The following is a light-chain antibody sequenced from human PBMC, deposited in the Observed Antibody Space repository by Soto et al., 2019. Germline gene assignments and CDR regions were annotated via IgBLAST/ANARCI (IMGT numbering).Light chain of an antibody. CDR1: SSNIGSGYD. CDR2: GNT. J-gene: IGLJ1*01. Sequence: QSVVTQPPSVSGAPGQRVTISCTGTSSNIGSGYDVHWYQHLPGTAPKLLIYGNTIRPSGVPDRFSGSKSGTSASLAITGRQAEDEADYYCQSYDRSLRGYVFGTGTKLTVL. CDR3: QSYDRSLRGYV. V-gene: IGLV1-40*01.